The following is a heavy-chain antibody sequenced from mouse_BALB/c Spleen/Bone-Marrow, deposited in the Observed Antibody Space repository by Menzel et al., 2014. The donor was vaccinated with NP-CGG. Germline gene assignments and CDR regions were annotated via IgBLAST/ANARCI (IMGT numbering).Heavy chain of an antibody. CDR3: ARQITTVDYAMDY. J-gene: IGHJ4*01. V-gene: IGHV1-7*01. D-gene: IGHD1-1*01. CDR2: INPSTGYT. CDR1: GYTFTSYW. Sequence: VQLVESGAELAKPGASVKMSCKASGYTFTSYWMHWVKQRPGQGLEWIGYINPSTGYTEYNQKFKDKATLTADKSSSTAYMQLSSLTSEDSAVYYCARQITTVDYAMDYWGQGTSVTASS.